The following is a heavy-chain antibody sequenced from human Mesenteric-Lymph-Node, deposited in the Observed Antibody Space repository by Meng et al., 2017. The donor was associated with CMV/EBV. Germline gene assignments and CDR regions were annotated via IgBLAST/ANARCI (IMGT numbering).Heavy chain of an antibody. Sequence: GGSLRLSCAASGFTFSSYSMNWVRQAPGKGLEWVSSISSSSYIYYADSVKGRFTISRDNAKNSLYLQMNSLRAEDTAVYYCAKDQLELPFDYWGQGTLVTVSS. CDR3: AKDQLELPFDY. CDR1: GFTFSSYS. D-gene: IGHD1-1*01. J-gene: IGHJ4*02. V-gene: IGHV3-21*01. CDR2: ISSSSYI.